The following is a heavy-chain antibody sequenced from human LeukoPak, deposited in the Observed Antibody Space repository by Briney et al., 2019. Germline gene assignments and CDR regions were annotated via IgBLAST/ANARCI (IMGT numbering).Heavy chain of an antibody. J-gene: IGHJ3*02. V-gene: IGHV3-7*03. CDR2: IKQDGSEK. CDR3: ARAIPKGAFDI. CDR1: GFTFSSYW. Sequence: GGSLRLSCAASGFTFSSYWMSWVRQAPGKRLEWVANIKQDGSEKYYVDSVKGRFTISRDNAKNSLYLQMNSLRAEDTAVYYCARAIPKGAFDIWGQGTMVTVSS.